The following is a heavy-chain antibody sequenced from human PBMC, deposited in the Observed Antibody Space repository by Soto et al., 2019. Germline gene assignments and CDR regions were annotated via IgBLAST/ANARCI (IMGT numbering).Heavy chain of an antibody. CDR1: GFTFSDYY. CDR3: ARDRRLGIAATDFDY. V-gene: IGHV3-11*01. J-gene: IGHJ4*02. Sequence: GGSLSLSCAASGFTFSDYYMSWIRQAPGKGLEWVSYISSSGSTIYYADSLKGRFTISMDNAKNSLYLQMNSLRAEDTAVYYCARDRRLGIAATDFDYWGQGTLVTVS. CDR2: ISSSGSTI. D-gene: IGHD6-13*01.